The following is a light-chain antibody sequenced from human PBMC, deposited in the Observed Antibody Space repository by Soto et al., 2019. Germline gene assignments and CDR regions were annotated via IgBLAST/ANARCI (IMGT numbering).Light chain of an antibody. V-gene: IGKV3-20*01. Sequence: EIVLTQSPGTLSLSPRERATLSCRASQSVNDNYLAWYQHKPGQAPRLLIYGASSRALGIPDMFSGSGSGTDFTLTISRLEPEDFAIYYCQQYAASPRTFGPGTQVEVK. CDR1: QSVNDNY. CDR3: QQYAASPRT. CDR2: GAS. J-gene: IGKJ1*01.